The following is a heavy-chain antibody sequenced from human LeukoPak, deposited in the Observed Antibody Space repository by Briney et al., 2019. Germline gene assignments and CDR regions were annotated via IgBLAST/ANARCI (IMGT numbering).Heavy chain of an antibody. D-gene: IGHD5-12*01. J-gene: IGHJ4*02. CDR1: GFTFSNAW. CDR3: TTGYSGYDF. V-gene: IGHV3-15*01. CDR2: IKRKTDGGTT. Sequence: PGGSLRLSCAASGFTFSNAWMSWVRQAPGKGLEWVGRIKRKTDGGTTDYAAPVKGRFTISRDDSKNTLYPQMNSLKTEDTAVYYCTTGYSGYDFWGQGTLVTVSS.